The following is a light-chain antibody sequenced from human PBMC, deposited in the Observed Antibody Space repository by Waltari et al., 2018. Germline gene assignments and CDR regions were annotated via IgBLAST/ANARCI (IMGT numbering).Light chain of an antibody. V-gene: IGLV3-19*01. J-gene: IGLJ3*02. CDR3: SSRATGDTHVV. Sequence: SELTQDPTVSVALGQTVRITCQGDSLRNFYASWYQQEPGQAPILVMYGKNSRPSGIPDRFSGSSSGDTASLTITGAQAEDDADYFCSSRATGDTHVVFGGGTKVTGL. CDR2: GKN. CDR1: SLRNFY.